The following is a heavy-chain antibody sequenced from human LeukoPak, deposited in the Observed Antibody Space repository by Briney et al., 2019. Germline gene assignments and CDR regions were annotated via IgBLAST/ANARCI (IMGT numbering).Heavy chain of an antibody. D-gene: IGHD1-26*01. CDR1: GFTFSGYW. Sequence: PGGSLRLSCAASGFTFSGYWMHWVRQAPGKGLVWVSRINGEGGIISYADSVKGRFTISRDNAKNTLYLQMNSLRAEGTAVYYCARAIVGADTGFDHWGQGTLVTVSS. CDR2: INGEGGII. J-gene: IGHJ4*02. CDR3: ARAIVGADTGFDH. V-gene: IGHV3-74*01.